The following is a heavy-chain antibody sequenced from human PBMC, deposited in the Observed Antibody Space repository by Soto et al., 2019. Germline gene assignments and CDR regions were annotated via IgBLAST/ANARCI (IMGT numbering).Heavy chain of an antibody. V-gene: IGHV3-30*03. CDR2: ISYDGSNK. J-gene: IGHJ4*02. CDR1: GFTFSSYG. D-gene: IGHD4-17*01. Sequence: QVQLVESGGGVVQPGRSLRVSCAASGFTFSSYGMHWVRQAPGKGLEWVAVISYDGSNKYYADSVKGRFTISRDNSKNTLYLQMNSLRAEDTAMYYCAHMVCDYGDSSCWGQGTLVAVSS. CDR3: AHMVCDYGDSSC.